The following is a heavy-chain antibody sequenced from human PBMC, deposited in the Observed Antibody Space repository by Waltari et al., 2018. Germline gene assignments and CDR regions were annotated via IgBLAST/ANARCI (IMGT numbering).Heavy chain of an antibody. D-gene: IGHD7-27*01. J-gene: IGHJ4*02. CDR3: ARREMATLTRAFDY. CDR2: MNPNSGNT. Sequence: QVQLVQSGAEVKKPGASVKVSCKASGYTFTSYDIKWVRQATGQGLEWMGWMNPNSGNTGYAQKFQGRVTMTRNTSISTAYMELSSLRSEDTAVYYCARREMATLTRAFDYWGQGTLVTVSS. CDR1: GYTFTSYD. V-gene: IGHV1-8*01.